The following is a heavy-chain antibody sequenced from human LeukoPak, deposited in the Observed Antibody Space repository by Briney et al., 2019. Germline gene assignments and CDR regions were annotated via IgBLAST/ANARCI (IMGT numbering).Heavy chain of an antibody. D-gene: IGHD2-2*02. Sequence: SETLSLTCAVYGGSFSDYYWTWIRQPPGKGLEWIGEINHSGRTKYNPSLKSRVTISVDTSKSQFSLDLKSVTAADTAVYYCARIGYCSSTSCYTTDVWGQGTTVTVSS. CDR3: ARIGYCSSTSCYTTDV. V-gene: IGHV4-34*01. J-gene: IGHJ6*02. CDR1: GGSFSDYY. CDR2: INHSGRT.